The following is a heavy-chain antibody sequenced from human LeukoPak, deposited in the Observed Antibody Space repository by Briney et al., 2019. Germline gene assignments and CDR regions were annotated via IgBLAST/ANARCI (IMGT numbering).Heavy chain of an antibody. CDR2: ISNGGGST. D-gene: IGHD3-3*01. J-gene: IGHJ4*02. Sequence: QSGGSLRLSCAPSGFTFSSYAMHWVRQAPGKGLEYVSAISNGGGSTHYANSVKGRFTISRDNSKNTLYLQMGSLRAEDMAVYYCARPYYDIWSAYVYWGQGTLVTVSS. V-gene: IGHV3-64*01. CDR1: GFTFSSYA. CDR3: ARPYYDIWSAYVY.